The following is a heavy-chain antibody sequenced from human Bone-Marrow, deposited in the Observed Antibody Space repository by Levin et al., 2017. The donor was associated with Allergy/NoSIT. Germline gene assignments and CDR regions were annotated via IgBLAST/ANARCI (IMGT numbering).Heavy chain of an antibody. Sequence: PGGSLRLSCAGSGFTSSSHGMTWVRQAPGKGLEWVSGISASGYGSSYADSVKGRFTISRDIVKNMVYLQMNSLRVEDTAVYYCAKGGNFYFYYGLDVWGQGTTVTVSS. J-gene: IGHJ6*02. CDR1: GFTSSSHG. D-gene: IGHD3-3*01. CDR3: AKGGNFYFYYGLDV. CDR2: ISASGYGS. V-gene: IGHV3-23*01.